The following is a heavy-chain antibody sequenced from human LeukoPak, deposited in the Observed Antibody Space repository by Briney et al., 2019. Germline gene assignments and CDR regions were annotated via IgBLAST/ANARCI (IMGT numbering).Heavy chain of an antibody. CDR2: ISYDGSNK. V-gene: IGHV3-30*03. D-gene: IGHD5-24*01. Sequence: GGSLRLSCAASGFTFSAYGMHWVRQAPGKGLEWVAIISYDGSNKYYPDSVKGRFTTSRDKSKNTLYLQMNSLRAEDTAVYFCARDLAVGRWPLWHFDLWGRGTLVTVSS. CDR1: GFTFSAYG. J-gene: IGHJ2*01. CDR3: ARDLAVGRWPLWHFDL.